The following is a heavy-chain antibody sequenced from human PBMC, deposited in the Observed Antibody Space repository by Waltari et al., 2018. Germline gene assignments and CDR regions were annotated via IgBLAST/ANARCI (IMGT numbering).Heavy chain of an antibody. CDR2: SRNSGAER. J-gene: IGHJ4*02. V-gene: IGHV3-23*01. Sequence: QLLESGGGLVQRGGSLRLSCSDSGLTFSIFAMSWVRQAPGKGLEWVSGSRNSGAERYYADCVKGRFNISGDNSNKTLNLQMNRLRVEETAVYYCAKDHGVAYWGRGTLVTVSA. CDR1: GLTFSIFA. D-gene: IGHD3-16*01. CDR3: AKDHGVAY.